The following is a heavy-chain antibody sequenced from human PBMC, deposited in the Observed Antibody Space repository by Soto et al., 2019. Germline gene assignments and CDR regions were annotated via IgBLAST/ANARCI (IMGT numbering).Heavy chain of an antibody. V-gene: IGHV4-61*01. J-gene: IGHJ4*02. Sequence: SETRSLTCTVSGGSVTSGTYYWSWIRQPTGKGLELXGNXXFXVXXXYXXSLKSRLTISLDTSKNQFSLRLTSVTAADTAVYYCARENFGTSSFDYWGQGMLVTVSS. CDR1: GGSVTSGTYY. CDR3: ARENFGTSSFDY. D-gene: IGHD3-3*01. CDR2: XXFXVXX.